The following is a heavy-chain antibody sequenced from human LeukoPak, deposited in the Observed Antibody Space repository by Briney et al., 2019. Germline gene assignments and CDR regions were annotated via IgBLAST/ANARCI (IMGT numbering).Heavy chain of an antibody. D-gene: IGHD3-22*01. CDR3: ARELTSDSSGYDAFHI. Sequence: GGSLRLSCTASGFSFSNYEMDWVRHAPGKGLEWVSYISSSGGTIFYADSVKGRFTISRDNAKNSMYLQMSSLRAEDTAVYYCARELTSDSSGYDAFHIWGQGHRSPSLQ. CDR1: GFSFSNYE. V-gene: IGHV3-48*03. J-gene: IGHJ3*02. CDR2: ISSSGGTI.